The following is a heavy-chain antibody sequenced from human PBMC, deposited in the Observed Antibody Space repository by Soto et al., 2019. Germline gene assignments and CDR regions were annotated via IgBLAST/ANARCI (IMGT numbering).Heavy chain of an antibody. V-gene: IGHV3-48*02. CDR3: ARDRAGGAFDF. D-gene: IGHD1-26*01. Sequence: GGSLRLSCAASGFTFSNYAMNWVRQAPGKGLEWLSFITSSTSTIYYADSVKGRFTISRDNAKSSLYLQMNSLTDEDTAVYYCARDRAGGAFDFWGQGTMVTVS. CDR1: GFTFSNYA. J-gene: IGHJ3*01. CDR2: ITSSTSTI.